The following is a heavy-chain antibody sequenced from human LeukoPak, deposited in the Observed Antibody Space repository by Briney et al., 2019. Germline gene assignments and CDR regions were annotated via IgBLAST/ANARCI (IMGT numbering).Heavy chain of an antibody. CDR2: IYYSGST. D-gene: IGHD5-18*01. J-gene: IGHJ6*02. V-gene: IGHV4-59*01. CDR3: ARVRYSYGPAYSV. Sequence: SETLSLTCTVSGGSISSYYWGLIRQPPGKGLEWIGYIYYSGSTNYNPSLKSRVTISVDTSKNQFSLKLSSVTAADTAVYYCARVRYSYGPAYSVWGQGTTVTVSS. CDR1: GGSISSYY.